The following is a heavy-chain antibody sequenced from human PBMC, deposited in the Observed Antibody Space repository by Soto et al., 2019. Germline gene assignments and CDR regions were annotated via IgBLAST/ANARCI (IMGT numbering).Heavy chain of an antibody. CDR2: ISYDGSNK. V-gene: IGHV3-30*18. D-gene: IGHD3-9*01. CDR1: GFTFSSYG. J-gene: IGHJ4*02. Sequence: QPGGSLRLSCAASGFTFSSYGMHWVRQAPGKGLEWVAVISYDGSNKYYADSVKGRFTISRDNSKNTLYLQMNSLRAEDTAVYYCAKDSGSYDILNGVDYWGEGTLVTVSS. CDR3: AKDSGSYDILNGVDY.